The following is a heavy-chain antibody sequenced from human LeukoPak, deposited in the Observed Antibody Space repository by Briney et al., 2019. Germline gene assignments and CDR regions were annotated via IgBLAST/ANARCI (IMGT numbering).Heavy chain of an antibody. J-gene: IGHJ5*02. Sequence: HGESLKISCKGSGYSFTSYWIGWVRQMPGKGLEWMGIISPGDSDTRYSPSFQGQVTISADRSISTAYLQWSSLKASDTAIYYCARHREVRGASWFDPWGQGTLVTVSS. CDR3: ARHREVRGASWFDP. CDR2: ISPGDSDT. V-gene: IGHV5-51*01. D-gene: IGHD3-10*01. CDR1: GYSFTSYW.